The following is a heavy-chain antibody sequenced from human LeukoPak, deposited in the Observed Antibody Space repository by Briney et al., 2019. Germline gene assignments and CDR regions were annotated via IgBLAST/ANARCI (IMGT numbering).Heavy chain of an antibody. V-gene: IGHV4-59*01. CDR3: ARVDYGDLGYFDY. D-gene: IGHD4-17*01. CDR1: GGSIRNYY. J-gene: IGHJ4*02. Sequence: MTSETLSLTCTVSGGSIRNYYWSWIRQPPGKGLEWIGYIYYSGSTTYNPSLKSRVTISVDTSKNQFSLKLNSVTAADTAVFYCARVDYGDLGYFDYWGQGTLVTVSS. CDR2: IYYSGST.